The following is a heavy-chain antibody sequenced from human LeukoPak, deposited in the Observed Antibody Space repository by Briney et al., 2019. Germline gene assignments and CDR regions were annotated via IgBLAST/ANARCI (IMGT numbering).Heavy chain of an antibody. V-gene: IGHV4-59*12. D-gene: IGHD5-18*01. CDR3: AKDTAMVTFYYFDY. CDR1: GGYISTYY. Sequence: SETLSLTCTVSGGYISTYYWTWIRQAPGKGLEWIGYIYYSGSTNYNPSLKSRVTISVDTSKNQFSLKLSSVTAADTAVYYCAKDTAMVTFYYFDYWGQGTLVTVSS. CDR2: IYYSGST. J-gene: IGHJ4*02.